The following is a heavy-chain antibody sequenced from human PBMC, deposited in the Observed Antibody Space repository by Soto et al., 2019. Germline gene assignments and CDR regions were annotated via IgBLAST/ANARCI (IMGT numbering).Heavy chain of an antibody. CDR2: IYYSGNT. CDR3: ASGSDLVVEDAIRGDYYGMDV. J-gene: IGHJ6*02. Sequence: QLQLQESGPGLVRPSETLSLTCTVSGGSVSTSSHYWGWIRQPPGKGLEWIGSIYYSGNTYYNPSLKSRVTMSVDSSKNQFSLKLSSVTAADTGVYFCASGSDLVVEDAIRGDYYGMDVWGQGTTVTTSS. CDR1: GGSVSTSSHY. D-gene: IGHD2-2*01. V-gene: IGHV4-39*01.